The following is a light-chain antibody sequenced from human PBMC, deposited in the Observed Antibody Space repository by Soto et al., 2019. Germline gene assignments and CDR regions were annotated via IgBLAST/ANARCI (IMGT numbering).Light chain of an antibody. Sequence: EIVMTQSPATLSVSPRERATLSCRASQSVSSNLAWYQQKPGQAPRLLIYGASTRATGIPARFSGSGSGTEFTLTISSLQSEDFAVYYCQQYNNPPDTFGQGTKLEIK. J-gene: IGKJ2*01. CDR3: QQYNNPPDT. V-gene: IGKV3-15*01. CDR2: GAS. CDR1: QSVSSN.